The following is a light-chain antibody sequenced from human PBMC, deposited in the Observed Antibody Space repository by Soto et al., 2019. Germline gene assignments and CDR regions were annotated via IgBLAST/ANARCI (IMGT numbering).Light chain of an antibody. Sequence: DIQLTQSPSFLSASVTDSVTITCRASQGISSSLAWYQQKPGKAPKLLIYDASTLQSGIPSRFSGSGSGTEFTLTISSLQPEDFATYYCQQLNSVPHTFGPGTKVDIK. CDR3: QQLNSVPHT. CDR1: QGISSS. J-gene: IGKJ3*01. CDR2: DAS. V-gene: IGKV1-9*01.